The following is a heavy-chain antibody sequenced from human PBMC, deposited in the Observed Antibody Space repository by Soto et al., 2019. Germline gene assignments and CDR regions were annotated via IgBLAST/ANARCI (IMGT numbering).Heavy chain of an antibody. CDR2: ISGSGGDT. Sequence: GGSLRLSCAASGFTFSSYAMSWVRQAPGKGLEWVSAISGSGGDTYYADPAKGRFSISRDNSKNTVFVQMNSLRAEATAIYYCAQADASGYFYLLVDFWGQGTLVTVSS. V-gene: IGHV3-23*01. CDR3: AQADASGYFYLLVDF. D-gene: IGHD3-22*01. CDR1: GFTFSSYA. J-gene: IGHJ4*01.